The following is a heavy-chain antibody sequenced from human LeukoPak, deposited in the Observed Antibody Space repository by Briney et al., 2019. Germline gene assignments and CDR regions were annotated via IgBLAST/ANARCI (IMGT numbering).Heavy chain of an antibody. CDR2: KFYSGNT. J-gene: IGHJ5*02. CDR1: GGSISSSGYH. Sequence: SETLSLTCTVSGGSISSSGYHWGWIRQPPGEGLEWIGTKFYSGNTYYNSSLKSRVTISVDTSKNQLSLKLTSATAADTSVYYCARHSGLRSPFDPWGQGTLVTVSS. D-gene: IGHD3-3*01. CDR3: ARHSGLRSPFDP. V-gene: IGHV4-39*01.